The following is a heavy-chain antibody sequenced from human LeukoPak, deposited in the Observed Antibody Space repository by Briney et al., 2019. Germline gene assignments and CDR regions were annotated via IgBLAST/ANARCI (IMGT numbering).Heavy chain of an antibody. CDR2: IYYSGTT. J-gene: IGHJ5*02. D-gene: IGHD2-2*01. V-gene: IGHV4-59*12. Sequence: SETLSLTCTVSGGSIDSNSWTWIRQPPGKGLEWIGCIYYSGTTNYNPSLKSRVTISVDTSKNQFSLKLSSVTAADTAVYYCAREYDCSSTSCYSVWFDPWGQGTLVTVSS. CDR3: AREYDCSSTSCYSVWFDP. CDR1: GGSIDSNS.